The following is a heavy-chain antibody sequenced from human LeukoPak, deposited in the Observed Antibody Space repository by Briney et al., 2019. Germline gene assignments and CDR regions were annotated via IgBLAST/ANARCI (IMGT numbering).Heavy chain of an antibody. CDR2: MNPNSGNT. Sequence: ASVKVSCKASGYTFTSYDINWVRQATGQGLEWMGWMNPNSGNTGYAQKFQGRVTMTRNTSTNTAYMELRGLRSEDTAVYFCARGMFDNSGHYYYFYYALDVWGQGTTVTVSS. D-gene: IGHD3-22*01. V-gene: IGHV1-8*01. J-gene: IGHJ6*02. CDR1: GYTFTSYD. CDR3: ARGMFDNSGHYYYFYYALDV.